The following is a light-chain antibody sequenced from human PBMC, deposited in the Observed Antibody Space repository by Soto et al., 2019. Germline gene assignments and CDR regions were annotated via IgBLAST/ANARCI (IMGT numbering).Light chain of an antibody. J-gene: IGKJ4*01. CDR2: GAS. Sequence: PGARATLSCRASESLSSNLAWYQQKPGQAPRLLMYGASTRATVIPARFSGCGSGTDFTLTISSLQSEDLAVYYCQQYNNWPLLTFAGGTKVEIK. CDR1: ESLSSN. V-gene: IGKV3-15*01. CDR3: QQYNNWPLLT.